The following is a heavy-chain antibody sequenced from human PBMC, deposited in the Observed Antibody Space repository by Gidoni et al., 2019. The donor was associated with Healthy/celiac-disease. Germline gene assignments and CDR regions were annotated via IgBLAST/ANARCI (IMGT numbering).Heavy chain of an antibody. V-gene: IGHV3-48*04. CDR3: ASQGDYGDYARRYYFDY. CDR1: GFTFSRYS. J-gene: IGHJ4*02. CDR2: ISSSSSTI. Sequence: EVQLVESGGGLVQPGGSLRLSCAASGFTFSRYSMNWVRQAPGKGLEWVSYISSSSSTIYYADSVKGRFTISRDNAKNSLYLQMNSLRAEDTAVYYCASQGDYGDYARRYYFDYWGQGTLVTVTS. D-gene: IGHD4-17*01.